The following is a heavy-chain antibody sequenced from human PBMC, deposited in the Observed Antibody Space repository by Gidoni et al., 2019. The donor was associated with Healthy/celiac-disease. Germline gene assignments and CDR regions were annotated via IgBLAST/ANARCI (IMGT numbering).Heavy chain of an antibody. CDR1: GGSFSGYY. D-gene: IGHD6-25*01. CDR3: ARAPGIAAGDAFDI. CDR2: INHSGST. J-gene: IGHJ3*02. V-gene: IGHV4-34*01. Sequence: QVQLQQWGAGLLKPSETLSLTCAVYGGSFSGYYWSWIRQPPGKGLEWIGEINHSGSTNYNPSLKSRVTISVDTSKNQFSLKLSSVTAADTAVYYCARAPGIAAGDAFDIWGQGTMVTVSS.